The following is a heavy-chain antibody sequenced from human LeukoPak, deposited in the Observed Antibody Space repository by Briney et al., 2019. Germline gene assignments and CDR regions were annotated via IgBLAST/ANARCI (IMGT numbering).Heavy chain of an antibody. Sequence: GGSLRLSCAASGFIFNTYWMSWVRQAPGKGLEWVANIKQDGIDKYYVDSVKGRFTISRDNAKDSLYLQMNSLRAEDTAVYYCASYLQYDAFDIWGQGTMVTVSS. CDR3: ASYLQYDAFDI. CDR2: IKQDGIDK. CDR1: GFIFNTYW. V-gene: IGHV3-7*02. D-gene: IGHD4-11*01. J-gene: IGHJ3*02.